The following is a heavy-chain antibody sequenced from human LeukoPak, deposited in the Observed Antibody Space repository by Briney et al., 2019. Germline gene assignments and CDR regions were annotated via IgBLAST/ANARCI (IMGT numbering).Heavy chain of an antibody. D-gene: IGHD3-10*01. CDR3: ARLYGSGRYYYFDY. J-gene: IGHJ4*02. Sequence: SETLSLTCTVSGGSISTYYWTWIRQPPGKGLEWIGYIYYTGTTNYNPSLKSRVTISVDTSKNQFSLKLSSVTAADTALYYCARLYGSGRYYYFDYWGQGSLVTVSS. CDR1: GGSISTYY. V-gene: IGHV4-59*12. CDR2: IYYTGTT.